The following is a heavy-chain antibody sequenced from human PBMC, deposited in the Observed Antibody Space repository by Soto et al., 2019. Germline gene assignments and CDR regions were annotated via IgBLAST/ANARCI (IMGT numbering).Heavy chain of an antibody. V-gene: IGHV4-61*01. CDR2: IYYSGST. CDR1: GGSVSSGSYY. CDR3: ARGGLTGTSAYYFDY. J-gene: IGHJ4*02. Sequence: PSETLSLTCTVSGGSVSSGSYYWSWIRQPPGKGLEWIGYIYYSGSTNYNPSLKSRVTISVDTSKNQFSLKLSSVTAADTAVYYCARGGLTGTSAYYFDYWGQGTLVTVSS. D-gene: IGHD1-7*01.